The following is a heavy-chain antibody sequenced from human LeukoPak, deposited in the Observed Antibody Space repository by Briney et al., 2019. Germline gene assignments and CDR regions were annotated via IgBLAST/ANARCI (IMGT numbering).Heavy chain of an antibody. CDR2: INPNSGGT. CDR3: ARESFTTVTSATDAFDI. D-gene: IGHD4-17*01. V-gene: IGHV1-2*02. J-gene: IGHJ3*02. CDR1: GYTFSDYY. Sequence: GASVKVSCKASGYTFSDYYIHWVRQASGQGLEWMGWINPNSGGTNSAQKFQGRVTMTRDTSISTAYMELSRLRSDDTAVYYCARESFTTVTSATDAFDIWGQGTMVTVSS.